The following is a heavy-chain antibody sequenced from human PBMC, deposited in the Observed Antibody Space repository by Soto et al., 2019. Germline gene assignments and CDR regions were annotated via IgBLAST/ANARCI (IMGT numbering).Heavy chain of an antibody. D-gene: IGHD1-26*01. CDR1: GGSISSSSYY. CDR3: ASLGGSYYVLDY. CDR2: IYYSGST. Sequence: PSETLSLTCTVSGGSISSSSYYWGWIRRPPGKGLEWSGSIYYSGSTYYNPSLKSRVTISVDTSKNQFSLKLSSVTAADTAVYYCASLGGSYYVLDYWGQGPLVTVSS. J-gene: IGHJ4*02. V-gene: IGHV4-39*01.